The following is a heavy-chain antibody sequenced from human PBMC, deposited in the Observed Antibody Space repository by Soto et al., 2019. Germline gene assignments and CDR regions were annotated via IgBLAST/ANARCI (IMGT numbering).Heavy chain of an antibody. CDR2: IYYSGST. D-gene: IGHD5-18*01. J-gene: IGHJ4*02. Sequence: LSLTCTVSGGSISSYYWSWIRQPPGKGLEWIGYIYYSGSTNYNPSLKSRVTISVDTSKNQFSLKLSSVTAADTAVYYCARVTLGIQLWFYFDYWGQGTLVTVSS. CDR3: ARVTLGIQLWFYFDY. V-gene: IGHV4-59*01. CDR1: GGSISSYY.